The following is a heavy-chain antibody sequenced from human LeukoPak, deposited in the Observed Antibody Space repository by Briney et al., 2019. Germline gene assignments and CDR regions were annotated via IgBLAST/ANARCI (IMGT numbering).Heavy chain of an antibody. CDR1: GGTFSSYA. Sequence: SVKVSCKASGGTFSSYAISWVRQAPGQGLEWMGGIIPTFGTANYAQKFQGRVTITADESTSTAYMELSSLRSEDTAVYYCARDYYGSGSYYKPFDYWGQGTLATVSS. V-gene: IGHV1-69*13. D-gene: IGHD3-10*01. J-gene: IGHJ4*02. CDR2: IIPTFGTA. CDR3: ARDYYGSGSYYKPFDY.